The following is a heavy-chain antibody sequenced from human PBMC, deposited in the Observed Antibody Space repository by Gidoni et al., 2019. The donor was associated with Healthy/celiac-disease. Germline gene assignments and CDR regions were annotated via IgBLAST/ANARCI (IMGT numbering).Heavy chain of an antibody. CDR3: ARDHSNGDYGH. Sequence: QVQLQESGPGLVKPSETLSLTCTVTGYSISSGYYWGWIRQPQGKGLEWIGSIYHSGSPYYNPSLKSRVTISVDTSKNQFSLKLSSVTAADTAVYYCARDHSNGDYGHWGQGTLVTVSS. D-gene: IGHD4-17*01. V-gene: IGHV4-38-2*02. J-gene: IGHJ4*02. CDR2: IYHSGSP. CDR1: GYSISSGYY.